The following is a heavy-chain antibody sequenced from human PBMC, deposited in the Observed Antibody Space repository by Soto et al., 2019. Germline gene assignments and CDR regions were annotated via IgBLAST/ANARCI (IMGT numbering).Heavy chain of an antibody. CDR1: GGTFSSSG. V-gene: IGHV1-69*11. J-gene: IGHJ6*02. D-gene: IGHD3-16*02. CDR2: IVPSLDTT. CDR3: ARWPQPRYTADPYAVDV. Sequence: QVHLVQSGTEVKKPGSSVKVSCKASGGTFSSSGFSCVRQAPGQGLEWMGMIVPSLDTTNYVQKFQARVTITADEVTSTAYMELRSLRSEDTAVYYCARWPQPRYTADPYAVDVWGQGTRVIVSS.